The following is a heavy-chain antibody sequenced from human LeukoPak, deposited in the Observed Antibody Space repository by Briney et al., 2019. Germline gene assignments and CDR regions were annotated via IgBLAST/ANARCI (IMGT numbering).Heavy chain of an antibody. CDR2: ISAYNGNT. J-gene: IGHJ4*02. CDR3: ARTKGIAAANGLGY. Sequence: ASVKVSCKASGYTFTSYGISWVRQAPGQGLEWMGWISAYNGNTNYAQKLQGRVTMTTDTSTSTAYMELRSLRSDDTAVCYCARTKGIAAANGLGYWGQGTLVTVSS. CDR1: GYTFTSYG. V-gene: IGHV1-18*01. D-gene: IGHD6-13*01.